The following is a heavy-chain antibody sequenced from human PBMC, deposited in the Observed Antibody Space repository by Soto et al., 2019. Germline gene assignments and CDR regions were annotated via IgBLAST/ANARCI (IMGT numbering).Heavy chain of an antibody. V-gene: IGHV1-18*01. CDR3: ARDRALRVNYYYGMDV. CDR2: ISAYNGNT. CDR1: GYTFTSYG. Sequence: QVQLVQSGAEVKKPGASVKVSCKASGYTFTSYGISWVRQAPGQGLEWMGWISAYNGNTNYAQKLQGRVTMTTDTSTSTADMELRSLRSDDTAVYYCARDRALRVNYYYGMDVWGQGTTVTVSS. D-gene: IGHD3-22*01. J-gene: IGHJ6*02.